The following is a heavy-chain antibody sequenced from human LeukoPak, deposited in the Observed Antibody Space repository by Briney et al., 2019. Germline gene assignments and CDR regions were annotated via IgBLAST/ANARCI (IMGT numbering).Heavy chain of an antibody. J-gene: IGHJ4*02. Sequence: ASVKVSCKASGYTFTGYYMHWVRQAPGQGLEWMGWINPNSGGTNYAQKFQGRVTMTRDTSISTAYMELSRLRSDDTAVYYCAXXLVVEMATITSYWGQGTLVTVSS. CDR1: GYTFTGYY. CDR2: INPNSGGT. V-gene: IGHV1-2*02. CDR3: AXXLVVEMATITSY. D-gene: IGHD5-24*01.